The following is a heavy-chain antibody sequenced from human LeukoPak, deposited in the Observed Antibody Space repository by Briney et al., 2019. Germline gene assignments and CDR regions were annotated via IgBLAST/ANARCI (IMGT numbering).Heavy chain of an antibody. V-gene: IGHV1-8*01. CDR2: MNPNSGNT. Sequence: GASVKVSCKASGYTFTSYDINWVRQATGQGLEWMGWMNPNSGNTGYAQKFQGRVTMTRNTSISTAYMELSSLRSEDTVVYYCARGRGVVSHNWFDPWGQGTLVTVSS. CDR3: ARGRGVVSHNWFDP. CDR1: GYTFTSYD. J-gene: IGHJ5*02.